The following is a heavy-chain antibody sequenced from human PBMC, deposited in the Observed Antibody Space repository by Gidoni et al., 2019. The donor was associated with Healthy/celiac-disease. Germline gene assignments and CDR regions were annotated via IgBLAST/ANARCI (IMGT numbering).Heavy chain of an antibody. CDR3: ARDRGQYCSSTSCYDNWFDP. Sequence: QVQLVQSGAEVKKPGAAVKVSCKASGGTVSSDTISWVRQAPGQGLEWMGRVIPILGIANYAQKFQGRVTITAYKSTSTAYMELSSLRSEDTAVYSCARDRGQYCSSTSCYDNWFDPWGQGTLVTVSS. J-gene: IGHJ5*02. D-gene: IGHD2-2*01. CDR1: GGTVSSDT. CDR2: VIPILGIA. V-gene: IGHV1-69*08.